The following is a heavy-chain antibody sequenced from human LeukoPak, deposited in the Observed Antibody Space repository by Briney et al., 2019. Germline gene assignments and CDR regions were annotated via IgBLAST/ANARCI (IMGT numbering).Heavy chain of an antibody. J-gene: IGHJ5*01. CDR2: ISAYNGNT. CDR1: GYTFTSYG. CDR3: ARDPSGVGATGFDS. D-gene: IGHD1-26*01. Sequence: GASVKVSCTTSGYTFTSYGISWVRQAPGQGLEWMGWISAYNGNTSYAQKLQGRVTMTTDTSTSTAYMELRSLRSDDTAVYYCARDPSGVGATGFDSWGQGTLVTVSS. V-gene: IGHV1-18*01.